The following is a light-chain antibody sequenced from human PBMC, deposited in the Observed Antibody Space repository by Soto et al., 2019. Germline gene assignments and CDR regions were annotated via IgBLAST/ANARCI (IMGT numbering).Light chain of an antibody. CDR1: QSVSSTY. Sequence: EIVLTQSPGTLSLSPGERATLSCRASQSVSSTYFAWYQQKPGQPPRLLIYGASSRATGIPDRFSGSGSGTDFTLTISRLERQDFAVYYCQQYARSPWTFGQGTEVHLK. J-gene: IGKJ1*01. CDR2: GAS. CDR3: QQYARSPWT. V-gene: IGKV3-20*01.